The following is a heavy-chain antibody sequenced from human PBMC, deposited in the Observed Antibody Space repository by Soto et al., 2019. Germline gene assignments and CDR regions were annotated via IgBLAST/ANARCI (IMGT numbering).Heavy chain of an antibody. D-gene: IGHD6-25*01. CDR1: GFTFSSYA. CDR3: AKEVPSHGSGLSRFDY. Sequence: GGSLRLSCAASGFTFSSYAMSWVRQAPGKGLEWVSAISGSGGSTYYADSVKGRFTISRDNSKNTLYLQMNSLRAEDTAVYYCAKEVPSHGSGLSRFDYWGQGTLVTVSS. J-gene: IGHJ4*02. V-gene: IGHV3-23*01. CDR2: ISGSGGST.